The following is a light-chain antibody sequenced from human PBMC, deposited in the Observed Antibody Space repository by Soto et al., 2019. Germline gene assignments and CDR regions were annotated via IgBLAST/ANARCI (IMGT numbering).Light chain of an antibody. J-gene: IGLJ1*01. CDR1: SSNIGAGYD. CDR3: QSYDSSLSGSGV. CDR2: GNS. V-gene: IGLV1-40*01. Sequence: QSVLTQPPSVSGAPGQRVTISCTGSSSNIGAGYDVHWYQQLPGTAPKLLSYGNSNRPSGVPDRFSGSKSGTSASLAITGLQAEYEADYYCQSYDSSLSGSGVFGTGTKLTVL.